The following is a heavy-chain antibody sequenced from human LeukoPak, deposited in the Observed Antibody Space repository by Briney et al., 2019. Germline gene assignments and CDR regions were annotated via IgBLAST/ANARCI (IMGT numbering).Heavy chain of an antibody. CDR2: INQSGST. J-gene: IGHJ6*02. Sequence: SETLSLTCAVYGGSFSGYYWSWIRQPPGKGLEWIGEINQSGSTNYNPSLKSRVTISVDTSKNQFSLKLSSVTAADTAVYYCARGPPRITMVRGEKFPNYYYYGMDVWGQGTTVTVSS. CDR1: GGSFSGYY. D-gene: IGHD3-10*01. CDR3: ARGPPRITMVRGEKFPNYYYYGMDV. V-gene: IGHV4-34*01.